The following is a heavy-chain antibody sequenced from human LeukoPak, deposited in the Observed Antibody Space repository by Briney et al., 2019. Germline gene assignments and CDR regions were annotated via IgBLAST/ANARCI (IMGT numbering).Heavy chain of an antibody. V-gene: IGHV3-23*01. Sequence: PGGSLRLSCAVSGITLSNYGMNWVRQAPGKGLEWVSAIVGSGDNTYYADSVKGRFTISSDNSKNTLYLQMDSLRAEDTAVYYCAKVGWANFWGQGTLVIVSS. CDR3: AKVGWANF. D-gene: IGHD3-16*01. J-gene: IGHJ4*02. CDR2: IVGSGDNT. CDR1: GITLSNYG.